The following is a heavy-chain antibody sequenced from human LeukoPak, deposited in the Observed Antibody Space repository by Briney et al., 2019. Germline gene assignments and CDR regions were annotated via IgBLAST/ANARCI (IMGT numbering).Heavy chain of an antibody. Sequence: ASVKVSCKASGYTFTSYDINWVRQAPGQGLEWMGGIIPIFGTANYAQKFQGRVTITTDESTSTAYMELCSLRSEDTAVYYCARFRGTMDVWGKGTTVTVSS. J-gene: IGHJ6*03. CDR3: ARFRGTMDV. CDR1: GYTFTSYD. V-gene: IGHV1-69*05. CDR2: IIPIFGTA.